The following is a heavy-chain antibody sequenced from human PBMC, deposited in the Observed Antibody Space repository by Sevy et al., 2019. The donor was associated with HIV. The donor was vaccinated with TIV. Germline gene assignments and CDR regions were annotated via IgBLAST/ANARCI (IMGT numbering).Heavy chain of an antibody. CDR2: IKSKTDGGTT. D-gene: IGHD7-27*01. CDR3: TKDSKKLGLSALLDY. V-gene: IGHV3-15*01. CDR1: GFTFSNAW. J-gene: IGHJ4*02. Sequence: GGSLRLSCAASGFTFSNAWMSWVRQAPGKGLEWVGRIKSKTDGGTTDYAAPVKGRFTISRDDSQNTLYLQMNSLKTEDTAIHYCTKDSKKLGLSALLDYWGQGTLVTVSS.